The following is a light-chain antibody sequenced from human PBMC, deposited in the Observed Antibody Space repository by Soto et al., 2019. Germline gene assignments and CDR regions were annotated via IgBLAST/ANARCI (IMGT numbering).Light chain of an antibody. J-gene: IGKJ1*01. CDR2: GAS. Sequence: EIVLTQSPGTLSLSPGERATLSCRASQSVSSSYLAWYQQKPGQAPRLLIYGASSRGTGIPDRFSGSGSGTDFTLTISRLEPEDFAVYYCQQYGSSPQTFGQGTKVEI. V-gene: IGKV3-20*01. CDR3: QQYGSSPQT. CDR1: QSVSSSY.